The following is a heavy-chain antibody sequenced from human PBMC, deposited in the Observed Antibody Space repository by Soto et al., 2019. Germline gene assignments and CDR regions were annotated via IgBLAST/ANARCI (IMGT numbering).Heavy chain of an antibody. D-gene: IGHD6-19*01. CDR1: GFTVSSDY. CDR3: ARHAVADLRAFDP. J-gene: IGHJ5*02. Sequence: EVQLVESGGGLVQPGGSLRLSCAASGFTVSSDYMSWVRQTPRKGLEWVSVIYSGGSTYYADSVKGRFTISRDNSKNTLYLQMNSLRAEDTAVYYCARHAVADLRAFDPLGQGTLVTVSS. V-gene: IGHV3-66*04. CDR2: IYSGGST.